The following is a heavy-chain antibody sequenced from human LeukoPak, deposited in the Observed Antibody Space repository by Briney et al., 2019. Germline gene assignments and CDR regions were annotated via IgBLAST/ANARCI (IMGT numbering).Heavy chain of an antibody. Sequence: GRSLRLSCAASGFSFSKLWMHWVRQAPGKGLVWVSGINSDGSSTTCADSVKGRFTISRDNAKNTLYLQMNSLRAEDTAVYYCARGNYYGMDVWGQGTTVTVSS. V-gene: IGHV3-74*01. CDR2: INSDGSST. CDR3: ARGNYYGMDV. J-gene: IGHJ6*02. CDR1: GFSFSKLW.